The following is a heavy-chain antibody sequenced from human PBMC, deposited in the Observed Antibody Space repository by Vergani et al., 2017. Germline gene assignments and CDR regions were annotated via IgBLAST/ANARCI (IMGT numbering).Heavy chain of an antibody. CDR3: TTTPINYDILTGYPADYFDY. CDR2: ISSSGSTI. D-gene: IGHD3-9*01. Sequence: QVQLVESGGGLVKPGGSLRLSCAASGFTFSDYYMSWIRQAPGKGLEWVSYISSSGSTIYYADSVKGRFTIARDNAKNTLYLQMNSLKTEDTAVYYCTTTPINYDILTGYPADYFDYWGQGTLVTVSS. CDR1: GFTFSDYY. J-gene: IGHJ4*02. V-gene: IGHV3-11*01.